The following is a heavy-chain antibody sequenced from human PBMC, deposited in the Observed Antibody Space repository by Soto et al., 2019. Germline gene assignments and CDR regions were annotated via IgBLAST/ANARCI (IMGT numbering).Heavy chain of an antibody. V-gene: IGHV3-53*01. D-gene: IGHD3-10*01. Sequence: GGGLIQPGTSLTLSCAASGFSVSRNYMTWVRQAPGKGLEWVSFVYSGGATFYADSVEGRFILSRDDSQNTMYLQMNNLRAEDTAVYYCARVPGRLWGRGTLVTVAS. CDR3: ARVPGRL. CDR1: GFSVSRNY. CDR2: VYSGGAT. J-gene: IGHJ4*02.